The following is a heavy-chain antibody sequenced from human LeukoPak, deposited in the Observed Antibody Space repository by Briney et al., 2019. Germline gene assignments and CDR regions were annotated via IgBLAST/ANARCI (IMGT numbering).Heavy chain of an antibody. D-gene: IGHD3-10*01. J-gene: IGHJ4*02. CDR2: ISSSSSYI. CDR3: ARDGSPVDRGVRVGDY. Sequence: PGGSLRLSCAASGFTFSSYSMNWVRQAPGKGLEWVSSISSSSSYIYYADSVKGRFTISRDNAKNSLYLQMNSLRAEDTAVYYCARDGSPVDRGVRVGDYWGQGTLVTVSS. CDR1: GFTFSSYS. V-gene: IGHV3-21*01.